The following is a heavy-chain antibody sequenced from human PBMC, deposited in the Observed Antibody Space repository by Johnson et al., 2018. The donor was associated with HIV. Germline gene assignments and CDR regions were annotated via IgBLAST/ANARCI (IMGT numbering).Heavy chain of an antibody. V-gene: IGHV3-30*19. CDR3: AIEWELLGSAFDI. CDR1: GFTFSSYG. J-gene: IGHJ3*02. Sequence: QMLLVESGGGVVQPGGSLRLSCAASGFTFSSYGMHWVRQAPGKGLEWVAVLSYDGSNKFYADSVKGRFTISRDNSKNTLYLQMNSLRAEDTAVYYCAIEWELLGSAFDIWGQGTMVTVSS. D-gene: IGHD1-26*01. CDR2: LSYDGSNK.